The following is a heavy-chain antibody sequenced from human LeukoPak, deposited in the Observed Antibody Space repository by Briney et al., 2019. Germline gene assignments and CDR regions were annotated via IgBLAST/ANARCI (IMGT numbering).Heavy chain of an antibody. Sequence: PGGSLRLSCAASGFTFSDYYMNWIRQAPGKGLEWVSVIYSGGSTYYADSVKGRFTISRDNSKNTLYLQMNSLRAEDTAVYYCARAWPVAGSEWGQGTLVTVSS. CDR3: ARAWPVAGSE. D-gene: IGHD6-19*01. CDR1: GFTFSDYY. V-gene: IGHV3-53*01. CDR2: IYSGGST. J-gene: IGHJ4*02.